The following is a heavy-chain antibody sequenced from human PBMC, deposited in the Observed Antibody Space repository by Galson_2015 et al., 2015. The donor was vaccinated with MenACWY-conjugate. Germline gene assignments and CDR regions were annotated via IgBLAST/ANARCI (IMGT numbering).Heavy chain of an antibody. J-gene: IGHJ5*01. CDR3: ASGFFAPGLDS. V-gene: IGHV6-1*01. CDR1: GDSVSTNTAA. Sequence: CAISGDSVSTNTAAWNWIRQSPSRGLEWLGWTYYDSKWINNYAVSVKSRITINLDTSKNQFSLQLNSGTPEDTAVDYSASGFFAPGLDSSGHGTLVTVAS. CDR2: TYYDSKWIN. D-gene: IGHD3-10*01.